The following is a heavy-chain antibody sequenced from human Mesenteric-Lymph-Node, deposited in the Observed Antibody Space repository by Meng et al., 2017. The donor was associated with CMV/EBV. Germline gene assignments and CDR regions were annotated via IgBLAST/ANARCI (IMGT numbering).Heavy chain of an antibody. V-gene: IGHV2-5*02. CDR1: GFSLSTSGVG. CDR2: IYWDDDK. D-gene: IGHD6-13*01. Sequence: QITLKESGPPLLKPTQTLTLSCTFSGFSLSTSGVGVGWIRQPPGKALEWLALIYWDDDKRYSPSLKSRLTITKDTSKNQVVLTMTNMDPVDTATYYCAHSSGIAAAGPFYFDYWGQGTLVTVSS. CDR3: AHSSGIAAAGPFYFDY. J-gene: IGHJ4*02.